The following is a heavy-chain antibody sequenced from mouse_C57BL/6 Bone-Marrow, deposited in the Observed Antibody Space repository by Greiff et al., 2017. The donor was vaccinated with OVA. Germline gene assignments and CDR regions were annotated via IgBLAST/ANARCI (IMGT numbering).Heavy chain of an antibody. CDR1: GFTFSDYY. J-gene: IGHJ2*01. CDR3: ARVLITTVVATDYFDY. D-gene: IGHD1-1*01. CDR2: INYDGSST. Sequence: DVKLVESEGGLVQPGSSMKLSCTASGFTFSDYYMAWVRQVPEKGLEWVANINYDGSSTYYLDSLKSRFIISRDNAKNILYLQMSSLKSEDTATYYCARVLITTVVATDYFDYWGQGTTLTVSS. V-gene: IGHV5-16*01.